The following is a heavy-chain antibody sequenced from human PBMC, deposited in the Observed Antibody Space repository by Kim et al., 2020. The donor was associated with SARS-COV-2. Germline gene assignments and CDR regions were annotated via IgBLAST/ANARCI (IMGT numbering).Heavy chain of an antibody. V-gene: IGHV4-59*01. D-gene: IGHD3-22*01. CDR2: IYYSGSI. CDR3: ARDGSGSGYPCLDP. CDR1: GGSISSYY. J-gene: IGHJ5*02. Sequence: SETLSLTCTVSGGSISSYYWSWIRQRPGKGLEWIGYIYYSGSIKYNPSLESRVSISVDTSKNQLSLRLKPVTAADTAVYYCARDGSGSGYPCLDPWGQGILVTVSS.